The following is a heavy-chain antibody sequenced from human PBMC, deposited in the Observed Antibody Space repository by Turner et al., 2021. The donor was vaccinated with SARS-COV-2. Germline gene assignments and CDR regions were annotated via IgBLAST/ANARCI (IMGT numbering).Heavy chain of an antibody. J-gene: IGHJ6*02. Sequence: QVQPQESGPGLVRPSETLSLTCTVSGGSISSKSWSWIRQSPGSGLEWIGYFYKIGSIDYNPTLRSRVIISVDTSKNQLSLNLISMPAADTAVYYCARHQGSTSGYDHGMNVWGQGTAVIVS. V-gene: IGHV4-59*08. CDR1: GGSISSKS. D-gene: IGHD1-1*01. CDR3: ARHQGSTSGYDHGMNV. CDR2: FYKIGSI.